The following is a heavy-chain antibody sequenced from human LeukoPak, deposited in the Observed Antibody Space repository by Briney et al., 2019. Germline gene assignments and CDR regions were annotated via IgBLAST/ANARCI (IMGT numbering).Heavy chain of an antibody. CDR1: GGSFSGNY. CDR2: INHSGST. J-gene: IGHJ4*02. CDR3: ARDPSWYVGKAFDY. V-gene: IGHV4-34*01. Sequence: SETLSLTCAVYGGSFSGNYWSWIRQPPGKGLEWIGEINHSGSTNYNPSLKSRVTISVDTSKNQFSLKLSSVTAADTAVYYCARDPSWYVGKAFDYWGQGTLVTVSS. D-gene: IGHD6-13*01.